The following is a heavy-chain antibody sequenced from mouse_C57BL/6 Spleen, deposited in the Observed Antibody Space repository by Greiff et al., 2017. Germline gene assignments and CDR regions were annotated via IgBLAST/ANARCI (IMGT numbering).Heavy chain of an antibody. D-gene: IGHD3-2*02. CDR3: ARSDSSGPYYFDY. Sequence: QVQLQQPGTELVKPGASVKLSCKASGYTFTSYWMHWVKQRPGQGLEWIGNIDPSDSETHYNQKFKDKATLTVDKSSSTAYMQLSSLTSEDSAVYYCARSDSSGPYYFDYWGQGTTLTVSS. CDR2: IDPSDSET. V-gene: IGHV1-52*01. CDR1: GYTFTSYW. J-gene: IGHJ2*01.